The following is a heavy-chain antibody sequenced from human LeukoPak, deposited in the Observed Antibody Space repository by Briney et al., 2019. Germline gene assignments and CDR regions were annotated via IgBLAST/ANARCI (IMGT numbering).Heavy chain of an antibody. CDR3: ARTLRLGELSLTSWFDP. J-gene: IGHJ5*02. Sequence: SETLSLTCTVSGGSISSGGYYWSWIRQHPGKGLEWIGYIYYSGSTYYNPSLKSRVTISVDTSKNQFSLKLSSVTAADTAVYYCARTLRLGELSLTSWFDPRGQGTLVTVSS. V-gene: IGHV4-31*03. D-gene: IGHD3-16*02. CDR1: GGSISSGGYY. CDR2: IYYSGST.